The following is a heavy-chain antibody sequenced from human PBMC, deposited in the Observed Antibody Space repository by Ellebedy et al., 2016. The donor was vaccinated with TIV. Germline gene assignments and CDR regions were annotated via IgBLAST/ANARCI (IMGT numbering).Heavy chain of an antibody. CDR2: IIPILGLA. Sequence: AASVKVSCKASGGSFSRSAINWVRQAPGQGLEWMGRIIPILGLANYAQEFQGRVTITADKFTSTAYMELSSLRVEDTAVYYCARWDGYGGTFQGPFDWWGQGTLVTVSS. D-gene: IGHD4/OR15-4a*01. CDR1: GGSFSRSA. CDR3: ARWDGYGGTFQGPFDW. J-gene: IGHJ4*02. V-gene: IGHV1-69*04.